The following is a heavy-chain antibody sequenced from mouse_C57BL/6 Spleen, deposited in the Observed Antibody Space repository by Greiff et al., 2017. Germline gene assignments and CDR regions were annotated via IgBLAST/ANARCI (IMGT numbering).Heavy chain of an antibody. CDR3: ARDFVTTDYYAMDY. Sequence: QVQLQQPGTELVKPGASVKLSCKASGYTFTSYWMHWVKQRPGQGLEWIGNINPSNGGTNYNEKFKSKAILTVDKSSSTAYMQLSSLTSEDSAVYDCARDFVTTDYYAMDYWGQGTSVTVSS. CDR1: GYTFTSYW. D-gene: IGHD1-1*01. V-gene: IGHV1-53*01. J-gene: IGHJ4*01. CDR2: INPSNGGT.